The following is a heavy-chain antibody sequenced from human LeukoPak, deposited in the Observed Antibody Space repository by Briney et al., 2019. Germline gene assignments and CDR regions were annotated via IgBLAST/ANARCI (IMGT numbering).Heavy chain of an antibody. CDR1: GYTLTELS. CDR3: ATAAYGSGTFHLNYYYGMDV. J-gene: IGHJ6*04. Sequence: ASVKVSCKVSGYTLTELSMHWVRQAPGKGLEWMGGFDPEDGEAIYAQKFQGRVTMTEDTSTDTAYMELSGLRSEDTAVYYCATAAYGSGTFHLNYYYGMDVWGKGTTVTVSS. D-gene: IGHD3-10*01. V-gene: IGHV1-24*01. CDR2: FDPEDGEA.